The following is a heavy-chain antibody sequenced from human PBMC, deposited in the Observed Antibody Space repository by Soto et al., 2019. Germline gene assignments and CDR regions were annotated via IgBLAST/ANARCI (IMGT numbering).Heavy chain of an antibody. J-gene: IGHJ4*02. Sequence: GGSLRLSCAASGFTFSSYSMNWVRQAPGKGLEWVSYISSSSSTIYYADSVKGRFTISRDNAKNSLYLQMNSLRAEDTAVYYCVKVGSSSWYLGDYWGQGTLVTVSS. CDR2: ISSSSSTI. CDR1: GFTFSSYS. D-gene: IGHD6-13*01. CDR3: VKVGSSSWYLGDY. V-gene: IGHV3-48*01.